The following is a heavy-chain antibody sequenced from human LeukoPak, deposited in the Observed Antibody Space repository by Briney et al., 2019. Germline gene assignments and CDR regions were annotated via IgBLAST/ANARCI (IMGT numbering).Heavy chain of an antibody. D-gene: IGHD6-6*01. Sequence: PGGSLRLSCAASGFTFSSYSMNWVRKAPGKGLEWVYSISSGSTYVYYADSVQGRFTISRDNAQSSIYLQMNSLRAEDTAVYYCGRVGGRSKAAKGDAFDIWGQGTMVVVSS. V-gene: IGHV3-21*01. CDR3: GRVGGRSKAAKGDAFDI. CDR2: ISSGSTYV. J-gene: IGHJ3*02. CDR1: GFTFSSYS.